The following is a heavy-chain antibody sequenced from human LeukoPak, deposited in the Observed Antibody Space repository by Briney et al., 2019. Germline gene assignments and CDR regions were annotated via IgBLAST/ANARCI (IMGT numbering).Heavy chain of an antibody. CDR2: IRFDGGDK. Sequence: GGSLRHSCVASGVTFGTYGLHWVRQAPGKGLEWVAFIRFDGGDKSYADSVKGRFTISRDNSKNTLYLQMNSLRVEDTAMYYCAKVLPLTFYYMDVWGNGTTVTVSS. CDR1: GVTFGTYG. J-gene: IGHJ6*03. V-gene: IGHV3-30*02. CDR3: AKVLPLTFYYMDV.